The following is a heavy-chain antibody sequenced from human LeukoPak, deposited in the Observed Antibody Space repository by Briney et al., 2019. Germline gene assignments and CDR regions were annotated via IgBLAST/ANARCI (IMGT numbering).Heavy chain of an antibody. J-gene: IGHJ4*02. V-gene: IGHV1-46*01. CDR2: INPSGGST. D-gene: IGHD6-13*01. Sequence: ASVKVSCKASGYTFTGYYMHWVRQAPGQGLEWMGWINPSGGSTSYAQKFQGRVTMTRDMSTSTVYMELSSLRSEDTAVYYCARDYVSSWDDYYFDYWGQGTLVTVSS. CDR3: ARDYVSSWDDYYFDY. CDR1: GYTFTGYY.